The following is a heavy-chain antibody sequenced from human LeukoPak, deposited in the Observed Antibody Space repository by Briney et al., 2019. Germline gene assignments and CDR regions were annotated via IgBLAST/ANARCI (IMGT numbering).Heavy chain of an antibody. CDR1: GYSFNAYA. CDR2: ITGDGNTI. J-gene: IGHJ6*02. D-gene: IGHD2-21*02. Sequence: GGSLRLSCAASGYSFNAYAMSWVRQAPGKGLEWVASITGDGNTIIYADSVTGRFTISRDYSKNTLYLQMNSLRVEDTAISYCAKRGDYYSYYYVMEVWGQGTAVIVSS. CDR3: AKRGDYYSYYYVMEV. V-gene: IGHV3-23*01.